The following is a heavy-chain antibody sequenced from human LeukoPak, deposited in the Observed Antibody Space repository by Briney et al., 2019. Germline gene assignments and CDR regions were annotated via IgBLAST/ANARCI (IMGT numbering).Heavy chain of an antibody. CDR2: IHYSGST. CDR1: GGSISSSSYY. D-gene: IGHD3-10*01. CDR3: ATTMRVRGVIDYDY. J-gene: IGHJ4*02. Sequence: PSETLSLTCTVSGGSISSSSYYWGWIRQTPGKGLEWIGEIHYSGSTNYNPSLKSRVTISVDKSKNQFSLKLSSVTAADTAVYFCATTMRVRGVIDYDYWGQGTLVTVSS. V-gene: IGHV4-61*05.